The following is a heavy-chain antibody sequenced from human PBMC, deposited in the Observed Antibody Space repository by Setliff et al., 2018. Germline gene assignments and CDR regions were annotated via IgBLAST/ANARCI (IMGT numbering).Heavy chain of an antibody. CDR3: ARLRGAFDY. Sequence: SETRSLTCTVSGGSISSYYWSWIRQPPGKRLEWIGYIYYSGSTNYNPSLESRVTISVDTSKNQFSLRLNSATAADTAVYYCARLRGAFDYWGQGTLVTVSS. CDR2: IYYSGST. J-gene: IGHJ4*02. V-gene: IGHV4-59*01. D-gene: IGHD3-16*01. CDR1: GGSISSYY.